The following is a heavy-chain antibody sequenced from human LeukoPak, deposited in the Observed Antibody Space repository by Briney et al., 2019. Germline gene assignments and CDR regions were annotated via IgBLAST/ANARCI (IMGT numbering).Heavy chain of an antibody. CDR1: GGSISSNSYY. D-gene: IGHD6-19*01. J-gene: IGHJ4*02. V-gene: IGHV4-39*07. CDR2: IYYSGST. CDR3: ARLSGWYDY. Sequence: PSETLSLTCTVSGGSISSNSYYWAWIRQPPGKGLEWIGSIYYSGSTYYKPSLKSRVTISVDKSKNQFSLKLSSVTAADTAVYYCARLSGWYDYWGQGTLVTVSS.